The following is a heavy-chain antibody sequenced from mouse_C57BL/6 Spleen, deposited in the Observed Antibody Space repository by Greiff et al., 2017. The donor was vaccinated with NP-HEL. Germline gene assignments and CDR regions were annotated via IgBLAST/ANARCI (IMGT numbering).Heavy chain of an antibody. D-gene: IGHD1-1*01. CDR3: ARAFHYYGSSYFDY. CDR1: GYTFTSYW. Sequence: QVQLKQPGAELVMPGASVKLSCKASGYTFTSYWMHWVKQRPGQGLEWIGEIDPSDSYTNYNQKFKGKSTLTVDKSSSTAYMQLSSLTSEDSAVYYCARAFHYYGSSYFDYWGQGTTLTVSS. CDR2: IDPSDSYT. V-gene: IGHV1-69*01. J-gene: IGHJ2*01.